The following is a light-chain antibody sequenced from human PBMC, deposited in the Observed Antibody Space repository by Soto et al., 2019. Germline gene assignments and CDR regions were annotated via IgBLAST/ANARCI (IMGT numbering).Light chain of an antibody. CDR1: QDISTY. J-gene: IGKJ2*01. CDR2: TVP. V-gene: IGKV1-33*01. CDR3: QQYNSLPYT. Sequence: DIQMTQSPSSLSASLGDRVTITCRASQDISTYLNWYQQKPGKAPNLLIYTVPNLETVVPSRFSGSGSGTVFTLTISSLQTEDMATCYCQQYNSLPYTFGHGTRLEIE.